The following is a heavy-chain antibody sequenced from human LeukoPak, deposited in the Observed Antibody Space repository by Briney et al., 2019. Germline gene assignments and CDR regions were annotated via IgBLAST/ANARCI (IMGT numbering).Heavy chain of an antibody. CDR1: GGSISSYY. CDR3: ARSDIVLMVYAKGYYMDV. J-gene: IGHJ6*03. D-gene: IGHD2-8*01. V-gene: IGHV4-59*01. Sequence: SETLSLTCTVSGGSISSYYWSWIRQPPGKGLEWIGYIYYSGSTNYNPSLKSRVTISVDTSKNQFSLKLSSVTAADTAVYYCARSDIVLMVYAKGYYMDVWGKGTTVTVSS. CDR2: IYYSGST.